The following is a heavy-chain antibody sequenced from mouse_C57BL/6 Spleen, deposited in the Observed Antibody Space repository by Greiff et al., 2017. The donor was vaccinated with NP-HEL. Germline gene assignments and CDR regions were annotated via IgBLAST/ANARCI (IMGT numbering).Heavy chain of an antibody. CDR3: ARRGGYYDYDYAMDY. CDR1: GFTFSSYG. Sequence: EVKLMESGGDLVKPGGSLKLSCAASGFTFSSYGMSWVRQTPDKRLEWVATISSGGSYTYYPDSVKGRFTISRDNAKNTLYLQMSSLKSEDTAMYYCARRGGYYDYDYAMDYWGQGTSVTVSS. J-gene: IGHJ4*01. V-gene: IGHV5-6*02. CDR2: ISSGGSYT. D-gene: IGHD2-4*01.